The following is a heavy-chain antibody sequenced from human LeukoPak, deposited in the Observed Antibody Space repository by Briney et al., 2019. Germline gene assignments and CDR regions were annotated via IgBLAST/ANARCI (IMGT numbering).Heavy chain of an antibody. CDR3: AKGRRGYAYGATVDY. Sequence: PGGSLRLSCAASGFTFTSYAMSWVRRAPGKGLEWVSAISGSGSSTYYADSVKGRFTISRDNSKNTLYLQMNSLRAEDTALYYCAKGRRGYAYGATVDYWGQGTLVTVSS. CDR2: ISGSGSST. J-gene: IGHJ4*02. D-gene: IGHD5-18*01. V-gene: IGHV3-23*01. CDR1: GFTFTSYA.